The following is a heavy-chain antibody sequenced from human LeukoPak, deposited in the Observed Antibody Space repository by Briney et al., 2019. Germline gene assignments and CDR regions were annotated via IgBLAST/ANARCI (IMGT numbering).Heavy chain of an antibody. CDR1: GFTVSSNY. V-gene: IGHV3-53*01. CDR2: IYSGGST. J-gene: IGHJ5*02. Sequence: GGSLRLSCAASGFTVSSNYMSWVRQAPGKGLEWVSVIYSGGSTYYADSVKGRFTISRDNSKNTLYLQMNSLRAEDTAVYYCARVRAMVREGTITQPHNWFDPWGQGTLVTVSS. CDR3: ARVRAMVREGTITQPHNWFDP. D-gene: IGHD3-10*01.